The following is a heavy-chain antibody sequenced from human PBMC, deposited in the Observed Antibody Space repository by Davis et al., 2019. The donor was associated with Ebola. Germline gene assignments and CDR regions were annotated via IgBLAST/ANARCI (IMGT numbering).Heavy chain of an antibody. D-gene: IGHD3-3*01. V-gene: IGHV3-11*01. CDR2: ISSSGSTI. CDR1: GFTFSDYY. CDR3: AKSGLSFGVVKYHYGMDV. J-gene: IGHJ6*04. Sequence: PGGSLRLSCAASGFTFSDYYMSWIRQAPGKGLEWVSYISSSGSTIYYADSVKGRFTISRDNSKKTLYLQMNSLRAEDTAVYYCAKSGLSFGVVKYHYGMDVWGKGTTVTVSS.